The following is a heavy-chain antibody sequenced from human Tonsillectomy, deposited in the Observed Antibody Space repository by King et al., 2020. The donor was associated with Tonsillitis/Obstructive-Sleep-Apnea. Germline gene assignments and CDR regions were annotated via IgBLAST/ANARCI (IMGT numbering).Heavy chain of an antibody. CDR3: ARVVVVVPAAISYYYYYMDV. V-gene: IGHV1-18*01. J-gene: IGHJ6*03. CDR1: GYTFTIYG. D-gene: IGHD2-2*01. Sequence: VQLVESGAEVKKPGASVKVSCKASGYTFTIYGTSWVRQAPGQGLEWMGWISAYNGNTNYAQKLQGRVTMTTDTSTSTAYMELRSLRSDDTAVYYCARVVVVVPAAISYYYYYMDVWGKGTTVTVSS. CDR2: ISAYNGNT.